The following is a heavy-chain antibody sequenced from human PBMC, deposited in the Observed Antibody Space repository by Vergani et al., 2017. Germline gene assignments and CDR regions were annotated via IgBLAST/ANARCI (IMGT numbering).Heavy chain of an antibody. V-gene: IGHV4-4*01. CDR2: IYVSGIT. CDR3: ARGSCLGGSCYKPLFDY. CDR1: GGSISSSNW. D-gene: IGHD2-15*01. J-gene: IGHJ4*02. Sequence: QVQLQESGPGLVKPPGTLSLTCAVSGGSISSSNWWSWVRQPPGKGLEWIGRIYVSGITDYNSSLQSRVSMSVDTSKNQFSLNLTSVTAADTAVYFCARGSCLGGSCYKPLFDYWGQGILVTVSS.